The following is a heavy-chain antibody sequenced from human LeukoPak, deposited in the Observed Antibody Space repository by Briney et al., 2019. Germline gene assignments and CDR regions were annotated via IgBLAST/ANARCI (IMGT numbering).Heavy chain of an antibody. CDR2: ISAYNGNT. J-gene: IGHJ3*02. CDR3: ARDSSSWYVPSYDAFDI. CDR1: GYTFTSYG. Sequence: APLRLSSKASGYTFTSYGISWERQAPGQGLEWMGWISAYNGNTNYAQKLQGRVTMTTDTSTSTAYMELRSLRSDDTAVYYCARDSSSWYVPSYDAFDIWGQGTMVTVSS. V-gene: IGHV1-18*01. D-gene: IGHD6-13*01.